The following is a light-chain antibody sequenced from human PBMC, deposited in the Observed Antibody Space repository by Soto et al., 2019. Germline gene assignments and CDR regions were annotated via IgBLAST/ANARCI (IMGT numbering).Light chain of an antibody. V-gene: IGLV2-23*02. J-gene: IGLJ1*01. CDR2: EVS. CDR1: SSDVGSYNL. Sequence: SALAQPASVSGSPGQSITISCTGTSSDVGSYNLVSWYQQHPGKAPKLMIYEVSKRPSGVSNRFSGSKSGNTASLTISGLQAEDEADYYCCSYAVFGTGTKVTVL. CDR3: CSYAV.